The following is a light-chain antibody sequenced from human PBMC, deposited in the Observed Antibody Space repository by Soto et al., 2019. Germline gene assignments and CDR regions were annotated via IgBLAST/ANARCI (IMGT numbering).Light chain of an antibody. J-gene: IGKJ2*01. CDR1: QSVSSSY. V-gene: IGKV3-20*01. CDR3: QQYGSSQNT. Sequence: EIGLTQSPGTLSLSPGERATLSCRASQSVSSSYLAWYQQKPGQAPRLLIYGASSRATGVPERYSGSGSGTDFTLTICRLEPEDLALYYCQQYGSSQNTCGQGTKLEIK. CDR2: GAS.